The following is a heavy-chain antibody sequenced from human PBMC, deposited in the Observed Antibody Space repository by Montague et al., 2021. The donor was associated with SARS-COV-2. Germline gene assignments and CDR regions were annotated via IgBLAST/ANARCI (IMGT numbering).Heavy chain of an antibody. Sequence: SETLSLTCSVSGGSIRRSYWTWIRQAPEKGLEWTGYIYHSGTTKYNPALQSRVTISVDTAKNQFSLNLTSVTAADTAVYYCARVSSTALRGVIKTSGYYALDVWGHGTTVRVSS. V-gene: IGHV4-4*09. CDR1: GGSIRRSY. D-gene: IGHD3-10*01. J-gene: IGHJ6*02. CDR2: IYHSGTT. CDR3: ARVSSTALRGVIKTSGYYALDV.